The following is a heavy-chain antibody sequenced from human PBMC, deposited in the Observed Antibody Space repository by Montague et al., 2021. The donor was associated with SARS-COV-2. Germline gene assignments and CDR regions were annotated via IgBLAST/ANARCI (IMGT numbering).Heavy chain of an antibody. J-gene: IGHJ4*02. CDR1: GGSFDSDNCF. D-gene: IGHD3-10*01. CDR2: FSNGGRT. CDR3: ARHRRNDVVPYYLDF. Sequence: ETLSLTCSVSGGSFDSDNCFWGWIRQPQGKRLEWIGVFSNGGRTFHNPSLKSRVAISVHTSGNQLSLNVKSVTAADTAVYYCARHRRNDVVPYYLDFWGQGILVTVSS. V-gene: IGHV4-39*01.